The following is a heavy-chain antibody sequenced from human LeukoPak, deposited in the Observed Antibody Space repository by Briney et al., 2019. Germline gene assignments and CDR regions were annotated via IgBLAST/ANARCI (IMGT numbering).Heavy chain of an antibody. Sequence: GGSLRLSCAASGLTVSSNYMSWVRQAPGKGLEWVSVIYSDDRTYYADSVKGRFTLSRDKSKSTLYLQMNSLRAEDTAVYYCARDNRVVTIFGVVTRWWFDPWGQGTLVTVSS. CDR2: IYSDDRT. D-gene: IGHD3-3*01. J-gene: IGHJ5*02. CDR1: GLTVSSNY. V-gene: IGHV3-53*01. CDR3: ARDNRVVTIFGVVTRWWFDP.